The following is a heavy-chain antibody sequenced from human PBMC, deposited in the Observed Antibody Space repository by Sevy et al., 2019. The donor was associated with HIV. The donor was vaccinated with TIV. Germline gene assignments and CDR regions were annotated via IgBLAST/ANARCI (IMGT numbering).Heavy chain of an antibody. CDR3: ARGDFKLQPNLDY. CDR2: IYPGDTDT. D-gene: IGHD1-1*01. V-gene: IGHV5-51*01. Sequence: GESLKISCKGSGYSFTSYWIGWVRQMPGKGLEWMGIIYPGDTDTRYSPSFQGQATISADKSISTAYLQWSSLKASDTAMYYCARGDFKLQPNLDYWGQGTLVTVSS. J-gene: IGHJ4*02. CDR1: GYSFTSYW.